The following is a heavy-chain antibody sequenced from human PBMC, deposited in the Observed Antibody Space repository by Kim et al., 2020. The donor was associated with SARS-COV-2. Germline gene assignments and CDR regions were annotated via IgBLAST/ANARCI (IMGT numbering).Heavy chain of an antibody. D-gene: IGHD2-15*01. J-gene: IGHJ1*01. CDR2: INPSGGTT. CDR1: GYTFADYY. CDR3: ARAPLALLSAAATQHFQH. Sequence: ASVKVSCKASGYTFADYYMHWVRQAPGQGLEWVGIINPSGGTTNYAQRFKGRVTLTRDTSTSTVHLELSSLRSEDTAGYYCARAPLALLSAAATQHFQHWGQGTLLTVPA. V-gene: IGHV1-46*01.